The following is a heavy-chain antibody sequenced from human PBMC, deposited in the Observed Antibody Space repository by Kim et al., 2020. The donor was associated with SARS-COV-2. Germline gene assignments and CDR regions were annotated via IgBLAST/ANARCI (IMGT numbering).Heavy chain of an antibody. Sequence: SADSVRGRFTVPRDNARSTLYLRMSSLRAEDTAVYYCARVDSTGHSLGSGYWGQGTLVTVSS. V-gene: IGHV3-74*01. D-gene: IGHD2-8*02. J-gene: IGHJ4*02. CDR3: ARVDSTGHSLGSGY.